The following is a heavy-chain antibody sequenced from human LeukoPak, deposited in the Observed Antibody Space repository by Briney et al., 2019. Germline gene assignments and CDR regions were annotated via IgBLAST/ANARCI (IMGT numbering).Heavy chain of an antibody. V-gene: IGHV3-23*01. CDR2: ISGSGGST. Sequence: SGGTLRLSCAASGFTFSSYGMSWVRQAPGKGLEWVSAISGSGGSTYYADSVKGRFTISRDNSKNTLYLQMNSLRAEDTAVYYCAKAHYYDSSGYMDVWGKGTTVTVSS. CDR3: AKAHYYDSSGYMDV. CDR1: GFTFSSYG. J-gene: IGHJ6*03. D-gene: IGHD3-22*01.